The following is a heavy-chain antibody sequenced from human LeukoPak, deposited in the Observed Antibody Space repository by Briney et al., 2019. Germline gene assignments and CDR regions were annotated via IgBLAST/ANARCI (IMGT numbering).Heavy chain of an antibody. CDR2: MNPNSGNT. CDR3: ARGLVGELYS. Sequence: ASVKVSCKACGYTFIGYDSNWVGQATGRGLEGMGWMNPNSGNTRYAHKFQDRFTIIRNTSISTAYMELSSLRSEDTAVYYCARGLVGELYSWGQGTLVTVSS. D-gene: IGHD3-10*01. J-gene: IGHJ4*02. CDR1: GYTFIGYD. V-gene: IGHV1-8*01.